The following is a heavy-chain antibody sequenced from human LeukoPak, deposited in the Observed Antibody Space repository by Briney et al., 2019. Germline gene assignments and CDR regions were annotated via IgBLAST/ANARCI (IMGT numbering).Heavy chain of an antibody. CDR1: GDSVSRGGYY. D-gene: IGHD3-22*01. V-gene: IGHV4-31*11. Sequence: SETLSLTCAVSGDSVSRGGYYWSWIRQHPVKGLEWIGYIYSSGSTFYNPSLKSRLALSKDTSKNQFSLNLSSVTAADTAVYYCARGYDSNSYSPGFDPWGQGTLVTVSS. J-gene: IGHJ5*02. CDR3: ARGYDSNSYSPGFDP. CDR2: IYSSGST.